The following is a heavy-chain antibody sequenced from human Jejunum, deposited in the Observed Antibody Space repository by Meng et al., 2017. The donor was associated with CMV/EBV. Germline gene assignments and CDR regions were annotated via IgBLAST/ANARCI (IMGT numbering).Heavy chain of an antibody. V-gene: IGHV4-59*01. CDR1: GDSLRNYY. J-gene: IGHJ6*02. CDR2: IFHTGST. CDR3: ARTDYYSYYGMDV. Sequence: TVSGDSLRNYYLSWIRQPPGGGLEWIGFIFHTGSTSYNPSLESRVTMSVDTSKNLFSLTVTSVTAADTAIYYCARTDYYSYYGMDVWGQGTPVTVSS.